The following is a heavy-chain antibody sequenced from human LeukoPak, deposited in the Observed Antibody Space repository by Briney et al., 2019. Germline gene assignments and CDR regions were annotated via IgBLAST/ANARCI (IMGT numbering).Heavy chain of an antibody. D-gene: IGHD5-12*01. CDR2: ISGSGLST. CDR3: AKGGLYNWFDP. Sequence: PGGSLRLSCAASGFTFSNYAMSWVRQAPGKGLGWVSVISGSGLSTYYADSVKGRFTIPRDNSKNTLYLQMNSLRAEDTAVYYCAKGGLYNWFDPWGQGTLVTVSS. V-gene: IGHV3-23*01. J-gene: IGHJ5*02. CDR1: GFTFSNYA.